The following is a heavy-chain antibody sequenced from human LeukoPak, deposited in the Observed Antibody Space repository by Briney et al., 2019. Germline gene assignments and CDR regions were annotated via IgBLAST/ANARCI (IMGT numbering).Heavy chain of an antibody. CDR2: INNDGSGT. Sequence: GGSLRLSCAASGFTFNTYWMHWVRQAPGKGLVWVSYINNDGSGTSYADSVRGRFTIPRDNAKNTLYLQMNSLRVEDMAVYYCARDGVGSIDLDYWGQGILVSVSS. CDR1: GFTFNTYW. V-gene: IGHV3-74*01. J-gene: IGHJ4*02. CDR3: ARDGVGSIDLDY. D-gene: IGHD1-26*01.